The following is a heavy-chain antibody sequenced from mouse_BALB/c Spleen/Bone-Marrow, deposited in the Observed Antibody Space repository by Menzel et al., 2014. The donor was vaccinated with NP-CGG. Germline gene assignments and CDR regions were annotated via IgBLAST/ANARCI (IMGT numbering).Heavy chain of an antibody. CDR3: ARWEYYAMDY. CDR1: GFNIKDTY. D-gene: IGHD4-1*01. CDR2: IDPANGNT. V-gene: IGHV14-3*02. Sequence: VQLQQSGAELVKPGASVKLSCTASGFNIKDTYMHWVKQRPEQGLGRIGRIDPANGNTKYDPKFQGKATITADTSSNTAYLQLSSLTSEDTAVYYCARWEYYAMDYWGQGTSVTVSS. J-gene: IGHJ4*01.